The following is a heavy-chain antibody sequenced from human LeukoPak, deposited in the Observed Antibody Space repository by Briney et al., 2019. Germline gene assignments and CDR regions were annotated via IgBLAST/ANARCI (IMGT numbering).Heavy chain of an antibody. CDR3: ARLVYCSGGSCYSPGAFDI. J-gene: IGHJ3*02. CDR1: GGTFSSYA. Sequence: SVKVSCKASGGTFSSYAISWVRQAPGQGLEWMGRIIPILGIANYVQKFQGRVTITADKSTSTAYMELSSLRSEDTAVYYCARLVYCSGGSCYSPGAFDIWGQGTMVTVSS. V-gene: IGHV1-69*04. D-gene: IGHD2-15*01. CDR2: IIPILGIA.